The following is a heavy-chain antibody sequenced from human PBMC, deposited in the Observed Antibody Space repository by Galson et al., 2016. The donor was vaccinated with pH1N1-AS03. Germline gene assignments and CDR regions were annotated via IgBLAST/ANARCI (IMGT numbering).Heavy chain of an antibody. CDR1: GDSMSGYY. CDR3: ARGAREGYYFHKSGGYFDY. CDR2: VYHSGTA. J-gene: IGHJ4*02. D-gene: IGHD5-24*01. V-gene: IGHV4-59*01. Sequence: SETLSLTCTVSGDSMSGYYWTWIRQPPGKGLEWIGFVYHSGTANYNPSLKSRVTISIDTSRTQFSLRLTSVTAADTAVYYCARGAREGYYFHKSGGYFDYWGLGRLATVSA.